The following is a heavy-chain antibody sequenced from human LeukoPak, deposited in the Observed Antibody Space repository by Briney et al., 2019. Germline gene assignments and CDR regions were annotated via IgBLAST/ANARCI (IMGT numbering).Heavy chain of an antibody. D-gene: IGHD1-14*01. Sequence: PSETLSLTCIVSGGSIGSSSYYWGWIRQPPGKGLEWIGSIYYSGSTYYNPSLKSRVTISVDTSKNQFSLRLNSVTAADTAVYYCARTYKFLEDYWGQGTLVTVSS. V-gene: IGHV4-39*01. CDR1: GGSIGSSSYY. CDR2: IYYSGST. CDR3: ARTYKFLEDY. J-gene: IGHJ4*02.